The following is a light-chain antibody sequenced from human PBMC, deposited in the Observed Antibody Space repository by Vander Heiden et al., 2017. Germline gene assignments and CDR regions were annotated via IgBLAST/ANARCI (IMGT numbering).Light chain of an antibody. Sequence: EIVMTQSPATLSVSPGERATLSCRASQSVSSNLAWYQQKPGQPPRLLIYGASTRATGIPARFSGSGYGTEFTLTISSRQSEDFAVYYCQQYNNWPPYTFGQGTKLEIK. CDR2: GAS. J-gene: IGKJ2*01. CDR1: QSVSSN. V-gene: IGKV3-15*01. CDR3: QQYNNWPPYT.